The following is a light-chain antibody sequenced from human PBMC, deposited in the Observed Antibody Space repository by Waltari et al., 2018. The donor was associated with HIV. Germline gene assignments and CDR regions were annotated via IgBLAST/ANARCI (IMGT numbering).Light chain of an antibody. CDR3: SSYAGSGNLLL. CDR1: SNDIGPYNY. V-gene: IGLV2-8*01. J-gene: IGLJ6*01. Sequence: QSALTQPPAASGSPGQSVTISCTGTSNDIGPYNYVSWYQQPPDKAPRLLIYGGNKRPSGVPGRFSGSKSGNTASLTVSGLQAEDEADYYCSSYAGSGNLLLFGGGTKVTVL. CDR2: GGN.